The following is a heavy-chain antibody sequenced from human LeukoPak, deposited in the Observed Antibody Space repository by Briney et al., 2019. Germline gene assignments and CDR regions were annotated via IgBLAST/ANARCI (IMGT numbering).Heavy chain of an antibody. J-gene: IGHJ3*02. CDR3: ARDNGYNYNDAFDI. CDR2: IIPIFGTA. CDR1: GGTFSSYS. V-gene: IGHV1-69*13. D-gene: IGHD5-24*01. Sequence: SVKVSCKASGGTFSSYSISWVRQAPGQGLEWMGGIIPIFGTANYAQKFQGRVTITADESMSTAYMELSSLRSEDTAVYYCARDNGYNYNDAFDIWGQGTMVTVSS.